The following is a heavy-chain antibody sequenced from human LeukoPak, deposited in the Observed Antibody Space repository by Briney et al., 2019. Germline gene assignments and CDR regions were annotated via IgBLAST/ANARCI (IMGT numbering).Heavy chain of an antibody. J-gene: IGHJ4*02. D-gene: IGHD3-16*01. CDR2: IKNKDEGEKT. CDR3: TTGIDYGGGY. V-gene: IGHV3-15*05. Sequence: GGSLRLSCAASGFTLSTYWMSWVRQAPGKGLEWVGRIKNKDEGEKTDYAAPVKGRFTISRDDSKATLFLQMNSLKMEDTAIYYCTTGIDYGGGYWGQGTLVSVSS. CDR1: GFTLSTYW.